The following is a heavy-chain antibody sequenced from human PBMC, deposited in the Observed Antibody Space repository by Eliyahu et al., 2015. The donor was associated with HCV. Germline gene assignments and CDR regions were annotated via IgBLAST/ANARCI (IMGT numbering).Heavy chain of an antibody. Sequence: QVQLQESGPGLVKPSETLSLTCTVSGYSISSGYYWGWIRQPPGKGLEWIGNVYHSGNTYYNPSLKSRVTISVDKSKNQFSLKLNSVIAADMAVYYCARYYSTSRFFDYWGQGTLVTVSS. D-gene: IGHD6-6*01. CDR2: VYHSGNT. CDR1: GYSISSGYY. V-gene: IGHV4-38-2*02. J-gene: IGHJ4*02. CDR3: ARYYSTSRFFDY.